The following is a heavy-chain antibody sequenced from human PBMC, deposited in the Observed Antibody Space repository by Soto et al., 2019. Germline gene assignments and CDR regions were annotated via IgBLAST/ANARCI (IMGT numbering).Heavy chain of an antibody. CDR3: ARAIAGGFGHTTMDY. CDR2: INAYNGNT. CDR1: GYTFSNFG. V-gene: IGHV1-18*01. D-gene: IGHD3-16*01. J-gene: IGHJ4*02. Sequence: QVQLVQSGPEVKKPGASVKVSCKASGYTFSNFGISWVRQAPGQRLEWMGWINAYNGNTDYAQKFQGRVTMTTDTSTNTAYMELRRQTSADTAVYYCARAIAGGFGHTTMDYWGQGTLVTFSS.